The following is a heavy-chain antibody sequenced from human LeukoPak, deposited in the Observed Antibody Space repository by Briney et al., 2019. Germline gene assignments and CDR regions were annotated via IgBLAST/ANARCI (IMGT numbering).Heavy chain of an antibody. Sequence: PSETLSLTCNVSGASISGSDYNWSWLRQPPGKGLEWIAFIFYSGTIYNNPSLKSRTLISVDTSKNQFSLRLTSVTAADTAVYYCARASSSGWYNQGDEYFQHWGQGTLVTVSS. CDR2: IFYSGTI. J-gene: IGHJ1*01. V-gene: IGHV4-30-4*01. CDR3: ARASSSGWYNQGDEYFQH. CDR1: GASISGSDYN. D-gene: IGHD6-19*01.